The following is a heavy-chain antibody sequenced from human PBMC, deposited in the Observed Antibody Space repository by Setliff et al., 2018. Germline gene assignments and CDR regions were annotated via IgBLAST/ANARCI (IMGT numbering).Heavy chain of an antibody. Sequence: GSLRLSCAASGFTFSSYAMSWVRQAPGKGLEWVSAISGSGDTYYADSVKGRFTIYRDNSKNTLYLQMNSLRLEDTAIYYWARDAGGDYDNWGQGTLVTVSS. V-gene: IGHV3-23*01. D-gene: IGHD2-21*02. CDR1: GFTFSSYA. CDR2: ISGSGDT. J-gene: IGHJ4*02. CDR3: ARDAGGDYDN.